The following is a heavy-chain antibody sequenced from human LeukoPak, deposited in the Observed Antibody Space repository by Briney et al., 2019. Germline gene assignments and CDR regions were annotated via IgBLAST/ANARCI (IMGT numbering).Heavy chain of an antibody. CDR1: GYTFTSYD. Sequence: GASVKVSCKASGYTFTSYDINWVRQATGQGLEWMGWMSPNSGNTGYAQKFQGRVTMTRNTSISTAYMELSSLRSEDTAVYYCARGKRGIAAAGTLLAVARGGYYYMDVWGKGTTVTISS. D-gene: IGHD6-13*01. CDR2: MSPNSGNT. V-gene: IGHV1-8*01. J-gene: IGHJ6*03. CDR3: ARGKRGIAAAGTLLAVARGGYYYMDV.